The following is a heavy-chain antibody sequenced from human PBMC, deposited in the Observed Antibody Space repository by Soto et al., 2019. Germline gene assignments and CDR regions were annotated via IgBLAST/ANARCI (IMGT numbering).Heavy chain of an antibody. D-gene: IGHD3-3*01. J-gene: IGHJ4*02. V-gene: IGHV1-18*01. CDR3: ARADFDFWSGYSPFDY. CDR2: TSPYNGNT. Sequence: QVQLVQSRAEVKKPGASVKVSCKASGYTLTSYGISWVRQAPGQGLEWVGWTSPYNGNTNYAQKLQERVPSTADPTTSRAYMELGSLRPDDTAVYYCARADFDFWSGYSPFDYWGQGTLVTVSS. CDR1: GYTLTSYG.